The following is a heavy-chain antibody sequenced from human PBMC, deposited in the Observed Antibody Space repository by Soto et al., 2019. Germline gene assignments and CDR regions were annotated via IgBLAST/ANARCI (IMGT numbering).Heavy chain of an antibody. Sequence: GASVKVSCKASGYTFTSYAMHWVRQAPGQRLEWMGWINAGNGNTKYSQKFQGRVTITRDTSASTAYMELSSLRSEDTAVYYCARSFDWLLSPFDYWGQGTLVTVSS. CDR3: ARSFDWLLSPFDY. J-gene: IGHJ4*02. D-gene: IGHD3-9*01. CDR1: GYTFTSYA. CDR2: INAGNGNT. V-gene: IGHV1-3*01.